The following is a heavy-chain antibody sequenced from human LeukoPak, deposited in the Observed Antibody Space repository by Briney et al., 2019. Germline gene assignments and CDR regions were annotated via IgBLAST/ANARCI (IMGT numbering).Heavy chain of an antibody. D-gene: IGHD6-19*01. J-gene: IGHJ4*02. CDR3: ARVLNPITSSGWYDDPAD. V-gene: IGHV1-18*01. CDR2: ISTYNGNT. CDR1: GYTFTSYG. Sequence: ASVKVSCKASGYTFTSYGISWVRQAPGQGLEWMGWISTYNGNTNYAQKLQDRVTMTTDTSTSTAYMELRSLRSDDTAVYYCARVLNPITSSGWYDDPADWGQGTLVTVSS.